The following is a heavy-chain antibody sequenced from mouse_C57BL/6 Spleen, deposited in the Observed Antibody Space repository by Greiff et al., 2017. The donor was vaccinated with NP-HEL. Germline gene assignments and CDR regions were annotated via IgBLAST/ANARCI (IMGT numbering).Heavy chain of an antibody. CDR2: INPGSGGT. CDR3: ASSGAAQATSLAWFAY. V-gene: IGHV1-54*01. CDR1: GYAFTNYL. J-gene: IGHJ3*01. Sequence: QVQLKESGAELVRPGTSVKVSCKASGYAFTNYLIEWVKQRPGQGLEWIGVINPGSGGTNYNEKFTGKATLTADKSSSTAYMQLSSLTSEDSAVYFCASSGAAQATSLAWFAYWGQGTLVTVSA. D-gene: IGHD3-2*02.